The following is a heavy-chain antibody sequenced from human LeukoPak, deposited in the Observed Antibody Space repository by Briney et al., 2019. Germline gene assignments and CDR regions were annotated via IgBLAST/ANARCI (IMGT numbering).Heavy chain of an antibody. CDR3: ARRCSGGSCYSVGAFDI. CDR2: IYSGGGT. J-gene: IGHJ3*02. D-gene: IGHD2-15*01. CDR1: GFTVSSNY. V-gene: IGHV3-53*01. Sequence: GGSLRLSCAASGFTVSSNYMSWVRQAPGKGLEWVSVIYSGGGTYYADSVKGRFTISRDNSKNTLYLQMNSLRAEDTAVYYCARRCSGGSCYSVGAFDIWGQGTMVTVSS.